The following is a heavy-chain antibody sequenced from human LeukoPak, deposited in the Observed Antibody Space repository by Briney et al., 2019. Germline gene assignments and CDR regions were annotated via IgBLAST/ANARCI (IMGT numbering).Heavy chain of an antibody. J-gene: IGHJ4*02. Sequence: SGPTLVNPTQTLTLTCTFSGFSLSTSGMCVSWIRQPPGKALEWLARIDWDDDKYYSTSLKTRLTISKDTSKNQVVLTMTNMDPVDTATYYCARTVYTAVADTISAYFDFWGQGTLVTVSS. D-gene: IGHD6-19*01. CDR3: ARTVYTAVADTISAYFDF. CDR1: GFSLSTSGMC. V-gene: IGHV2-70*11. CDR2: IDWDDDK.